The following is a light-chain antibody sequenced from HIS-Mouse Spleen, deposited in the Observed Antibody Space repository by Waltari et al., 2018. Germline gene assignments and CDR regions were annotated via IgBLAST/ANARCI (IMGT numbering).Light chain of an antibody. J-gene: IGLJ2*01. CDR1: SSDVGSYNL. CDR3: CSYAGSSTVV. V-gene: IGLV2-23*01. CDR2: EGS. Sequence: QSALTQPASVSGSPGQSITISCTGTSSDVGSYNLVSWYQQPPGKAPKLMIYEGSKRPAGVSNRCSGSKSGNTASLTISGLQAEDEADYYCCSYAGSSTVVFGGGTKLTV.